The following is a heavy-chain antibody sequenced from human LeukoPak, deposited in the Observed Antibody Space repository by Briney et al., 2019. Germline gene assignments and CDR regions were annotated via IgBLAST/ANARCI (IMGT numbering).Heavy chain of an antibody. V-gene: IGHV3-53*01. D-gene: IGHD6-19*01. CDR1: GFTVSDNY. CDR2: IYNTGAT. Sequence: GGSLRLSCAASGFTVSDNYMTWVRQAPGKGLEWVSSIYNTGATHYAESVKGRFTIPRDNSKNTLYLQMNSLRAEDTAVYYCAKEGSGWFPDAFDIWGQGTMVTVSS. CDR3: AKEGSGWFPDAFDI. J-gene: IGHJ3*02.